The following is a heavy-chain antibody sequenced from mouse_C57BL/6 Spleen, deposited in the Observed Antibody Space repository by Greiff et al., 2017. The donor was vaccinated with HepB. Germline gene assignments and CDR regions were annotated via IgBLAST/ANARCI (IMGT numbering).Heavy chain of an antibody. V-gene: IGHV1-82*01. CDR3: ARSTAQATSFAY. Sequence: VKLMESGPELVKPGASVKISCKASGYAFSSSWMNWVKQRPGKGLEWIGRIYPGDGDTNYNGKFKGKATLTADKSSSTAYMQLSSLTSEDSAVYFCARSTAQATSFAYWGQGTLVTVSA. CDR1: GYAFSSSW. D-gene: IGHD3-2*02. CDR2: IYPGDGDT. J-gene: IGHJ3*01.